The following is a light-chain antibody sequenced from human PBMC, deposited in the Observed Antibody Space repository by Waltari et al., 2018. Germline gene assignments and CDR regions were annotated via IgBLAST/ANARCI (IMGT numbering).Light chain of an antibody. V-gene: IGLV2-11*01. CDR1: RSDIGGHND. CDR2: DVS. J-gene: IGLJ3*02. Sequence: QSALTQPRSVSGSPGQSVTISCTGTRSDIGGHNDVSWYQQHPGKAPKVMIYDVSKRPSGVPDRCSGSKSHSTASLTISGLQADDEADYYCSAYAGSYILLFGGGTKLTVL. CDR3: SAYAGSYILL.